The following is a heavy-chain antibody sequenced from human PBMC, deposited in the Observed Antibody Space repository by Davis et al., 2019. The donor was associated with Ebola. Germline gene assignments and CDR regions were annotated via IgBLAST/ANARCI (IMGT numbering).Heavy chain of an antibody. D-gene: IGHD5-24*01. V-gene: IGHV3-23*01. J-gene: IGHJ4*01. CDR3: AKGGDNYNLAYFDF. CDR2: LTGDSGYI. Sequence: GESLKISCAASGFTFSNYVMGWVRQAPGKGLEWVSALTGDSGYISQADSVKGRFTIYRDNSKNTLFLEMNDVRAEDTALYYCAKGGDNYNLAYFDFWGQGTVATVSS. CDR1: GFTFSNYV.